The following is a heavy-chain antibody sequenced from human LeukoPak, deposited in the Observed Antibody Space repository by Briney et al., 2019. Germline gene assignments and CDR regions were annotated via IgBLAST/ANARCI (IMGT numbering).Heavy chain of an antibody. J-gene: IGHJ5*02. CDR1: GGSISSSSYY. D-gene: IGHD6-13*01. V-gene: IGHV4-61*05. CDR3: ARQLVPDWFDP. Sequence: PSETLSLTCTVSGGSISSSSYYWSWIRQPPGKGLEWIGYIYYSGSTNYNPSLKSRVTISVDTSKNQFSLKLSSVAAADTAVYYCARQLVPDWFDPWGQGTLVTVSS. CDR2: IYYSGST.